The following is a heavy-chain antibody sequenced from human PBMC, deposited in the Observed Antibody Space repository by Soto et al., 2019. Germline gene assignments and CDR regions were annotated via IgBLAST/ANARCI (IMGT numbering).Heavy chain of an antibody. CDR1: GDSFVSSSSYY. Sequence: PSETLSLTCTVSGDSFVSSSSYYWGWIRQPPGKGLEWIGSIYYTGNTFYSPSFRSRLTISVDTSKSQFSLKLRSVTAADTATYYCASEVSSTDGMDVWGQGTTVTVSS. J-gene: IGHJ6*02. D-gene: IGHD2-15*01. V-gene: IGHV4-39*01. CDR2: IYYTGNT. CDR3: ASEVSSTDGMDV.